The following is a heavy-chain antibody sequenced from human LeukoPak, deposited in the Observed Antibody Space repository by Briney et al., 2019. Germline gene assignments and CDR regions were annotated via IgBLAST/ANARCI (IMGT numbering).Heavy chain of an antibody. CDR2: IKQDGSEK. J-gene: IGHJ4*02. Sequence: GGSLRLSCAASGLIFSNYWMSWVRQAPGKGPEWVANIKQDGSEKYYVDSVKGRFTISRDNAKNSLYLQMNSLRAEDTAVYYCARARWYSSSWYFDYWGQGILVTVSS. CDR3: ARARWYSSSWYFDY. CDR1: GLIFSNYW. D-gene: IGHD6-13*01. V-gene: IGHV3-7*03.